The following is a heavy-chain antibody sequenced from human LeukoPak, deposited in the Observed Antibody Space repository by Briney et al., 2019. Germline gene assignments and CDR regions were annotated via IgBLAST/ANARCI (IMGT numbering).Heavy chain of an antibody. CDR2: ISSSSSYI. D-gene: IGHD1-20*01. CDR3: AKDLGNWNPEYHFVY. V-gene: IGHV3-21*01. CDR1: GFTFSSYS. Sequence: GGSLRLSCAASGFTFSSYSMNWVRQAPGKGLEWVSSISSSSSYIYYADSVKGRFTISRDNSKNTLYLQMNSLRAEDTAVYYCAKDLGNWNPEYHFVYWGQGTLVTVSS. J-gene: IGHJ4*02.